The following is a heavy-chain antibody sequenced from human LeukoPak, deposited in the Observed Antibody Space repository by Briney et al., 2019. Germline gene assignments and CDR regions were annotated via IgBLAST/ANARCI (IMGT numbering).Heavy chain of an antibody. J-gene: IGHJ4*02. CDR1: GFTFSNYA. CDR3: AAGSSWLDS. V-gene: IGHV3-23*01. D-gene: IGHD6-13*01. Sequence: GGSLRLSCAASGFTFSNYAMSWVRQAPGKGLEWVSTLSGTGGSTYYADSVKGRFTISRDNSKNTLYLQMNSLRAEDTAVYYCAAGSSWLDSWGQGTLVTVSS. CDR2: LSGTGGST.